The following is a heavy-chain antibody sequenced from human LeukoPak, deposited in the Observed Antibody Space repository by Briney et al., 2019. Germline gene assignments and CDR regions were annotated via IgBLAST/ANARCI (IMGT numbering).Heavy chain of an antibody. D-gene: IGHD4-17*01. CDR1: GFSFNSYG. J-gene: IGHJ4*02. CDR3: AKDATEYGDSHFDW. V-gene: IGHV3-33*06. CDR2: IWHDGSHE. Sequence: GGSLRLSCSASGFSFNSYGMHWVRQAPGKGLEWVAVIWHDGSHEYYADSEKGRFTISRDNSRNTVYLEMNGLRVEDTAVYYCAKDATEYGDSHFDWWGQGTLVTVSS.